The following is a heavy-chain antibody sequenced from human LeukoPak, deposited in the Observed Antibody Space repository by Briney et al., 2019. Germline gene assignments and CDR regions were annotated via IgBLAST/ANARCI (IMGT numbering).Heavy chain of an antibody. CDR1: GGSISTSSYY. CDR3: ARGGYYYDSSGYWGAFDI. Sequence: SETLSLTCTVSGGSISTSSYYWGWIRQPPGKGLEWIGSIHYSGSTNYNPSLKSRVTISVDTSKNQFSLKLSSVTAADTAVYYCARGGYYYDSSGYWGAFDIWGQGTMVTVSS. V-gene: IGHV4-39*07. CDR2: IHYSGST. J-gene: IGHJ3*02. D-gene: IGHD3-22*01.